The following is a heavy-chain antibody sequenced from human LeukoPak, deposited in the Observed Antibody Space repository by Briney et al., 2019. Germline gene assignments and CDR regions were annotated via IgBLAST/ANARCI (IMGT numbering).Heavy chain of an antibody. D-gene: IGHD1-26*01. V-gene: IGHV3-21*01. CDR1: GFTFSAYS. CDR2: ITSSSNYI. J-gene: IGHJ6*03. CDR3: ARDPYSGSYSAYYYYYMDV. Sequence: GGSLRLSCAASGFTFSAYSMNWVRHAPGKGLEWVSSITSSSNYIYYADSVKSRFTISRDNAKNSLYLQMNSLRAEDTAVYYCARDPYSGSYSAYYYYYMDVWGKGTTVTVSS.